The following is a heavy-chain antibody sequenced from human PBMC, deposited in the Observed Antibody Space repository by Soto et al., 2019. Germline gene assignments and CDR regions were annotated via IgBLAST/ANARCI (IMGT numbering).Heavy chain of an antibody. V-gene: IGHV4-59*01. CDR1: GGSISTYY. CDR2: THYSGDT. Sequence: PSETLSLTCAVSGGSISTYYWSWIRQPPGKGLEWIGYTHYSGDTNYNPSLKSRVTISVDTSKNQFSLRLSSVTAADTAVYYCAREGYCSGGICYKQDYAMDVWGQGTTVTVS. D-gene: IGHD2-15*01. J-gene: IGHJ6*02. CDR3: AREGYCSGGICYKQDYAMDV.